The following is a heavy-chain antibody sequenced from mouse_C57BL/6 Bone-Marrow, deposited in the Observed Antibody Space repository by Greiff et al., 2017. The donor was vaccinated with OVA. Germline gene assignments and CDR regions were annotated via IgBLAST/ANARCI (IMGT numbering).Heavy chain of an antibody. J-gene: IGHJ2*01. V-gene: IGHV1-5*01. CDR1: GYTFTSYW. Sequence: EVQLQQSGPVLARPGASVKMSCKTSGYTFTSYWMHWVKQRPGQGLEWIGAIYPGNSDTSYNQKFKGKAKLTAVTSASTAYMELSSLTNEDSAVYYCTRQAFYYGLLVYYFDYWGQGTTLTVSS. CDR2: IYPGNSDT. D-gene: IGHD2-1*01. CDR3: TRQAFYYGLLVYYFDY.